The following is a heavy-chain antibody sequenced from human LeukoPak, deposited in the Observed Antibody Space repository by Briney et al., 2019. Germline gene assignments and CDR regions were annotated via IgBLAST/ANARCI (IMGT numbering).Heavy chain of an antibody. CDR3: ARGGGWSPYYFDY. CDR1: GGSISSYY. D-gene: IGHD6-19*01. J-gene: IGHJ4*02. V-gene: IGHV4-59*01. CDR2: MYYSGST. Sequence: SETLSLTCSVSGGSISSYYWSWIRQPPGKGLEWIGYMYYSGSTNYNPSLKSRVTMSVDTSKNQFSLKLNSVTAADTAVYYCARGGGWSPYYFDYWGQGALVTVSS.